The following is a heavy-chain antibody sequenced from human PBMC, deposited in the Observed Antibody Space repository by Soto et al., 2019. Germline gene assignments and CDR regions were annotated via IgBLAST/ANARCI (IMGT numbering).Heavy chain of an antibody. V-gene: IGHV1-8*01. CDR2: MNPKSGNP. D-gene: IGHD2-2*01. Sequence: QVRLVQSGAEVKKPGASVKVSSKASGSTFPSNDINWVRQAPGQGLEWMGWMNPKSGNPGHAQKFKGRVTMTRNTSXXTXYXXVSRLRSEDTAVYYCARNCISNSCYVDYYYYGMDVWGQGTTVTVSS. CDR1: GSTFPSND. J-gene: IGHJ6*01. CDR3: ARNCISNSCYVDYYYYGMDV.